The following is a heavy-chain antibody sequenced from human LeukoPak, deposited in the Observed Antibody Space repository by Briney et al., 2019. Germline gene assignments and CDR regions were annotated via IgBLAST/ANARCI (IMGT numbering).Heavy chain of an antibody. CDR3: ARGGYGDYGDY. CDR1: GFPFRIYR. CDR2: INTDGSST. Sequence: PGGSVTLFCALSGFPFRIYRMHCVRQAPGKALVWVSRINTDGSSTGYADSVKGRFTNSRDNAKNTLYLQVNSLRAEDTAVYYCARGGYGDYGDYWGQGTLVTVSS. J-gene: IGHJ4*02. D-gene: IGHD4-17*01. V-gene: IGHV3-74*01.